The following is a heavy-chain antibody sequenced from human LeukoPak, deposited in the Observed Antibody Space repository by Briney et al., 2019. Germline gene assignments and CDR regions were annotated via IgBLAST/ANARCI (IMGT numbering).Heavy chain of an antibody. J-gene: IGHJ4*02. CDR1: GLTFSTYA. CDR2: IGGNGGAT. D-gene: IGHD2-8*02. CDR3: ARDLPVGDYFDY. Sequence: GSLRLSCAASGLTFSTYAMSWVRQAPGKGLEWVSTIGGNGGATYIGEPLKGRLTLSRDNSDITLYLQMNSLRADDTSVYYCARDLPVGDYFDYWGQGTLVTVSS. V-gene: IGHV3-23*01.